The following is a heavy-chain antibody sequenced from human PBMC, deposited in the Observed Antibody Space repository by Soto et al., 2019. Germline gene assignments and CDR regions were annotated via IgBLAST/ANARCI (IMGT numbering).Heavy chain of an antibody. CDR2: ISYDGSKK. V-gene: IGHV3-30-3*01. CDR3: VRTPGYTMDY. J-gene: IGHJ4*02. Sequence: QVQLVESEGGVVQPGRSLRLSCAASGFTLSNYAMHWVRQAPGKGLEWVATISYDGSKKNYADSVKGRFTISRDNSKNALYLQMNSLRAEDTAVYYCVRTPGYTMDYWGQGTLVTVSS. CDR1: GFTLSNYA. D-gene: IGHD5-18*01.